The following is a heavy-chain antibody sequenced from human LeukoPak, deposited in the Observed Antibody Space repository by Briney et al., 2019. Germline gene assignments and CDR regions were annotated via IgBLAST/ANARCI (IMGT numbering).Heavy chain of an antibody. V-gene: IGHV3-53*01. J-gene: IGHJ3*02. CDR1: GFTVSSNY. CDR3: ARSLYCGGDCYPGAFDI. Sequence: GGSLRLSCAASGFTVSSNYMSWVRQAPGKGLEWVSVIYSGGSTYYADSVKGRFTISRDNSKNTLYLQMNSLRAEDTAVYYCARSLYCGGDCYPGAFDIWGQGTMVTVSS. CDR2: IYSGGST. D-gene: IGHD2-21*02.